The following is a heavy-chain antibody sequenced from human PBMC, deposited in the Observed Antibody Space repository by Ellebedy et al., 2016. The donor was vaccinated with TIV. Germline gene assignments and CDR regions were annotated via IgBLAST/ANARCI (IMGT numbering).Heavy chain of an antibody. V-gene: IGHV4-30-4*01. CDR3: AGYSYGPYYFDY. Sequence: LRLSXTVSGGSISSGDYYWSWIRQPPGKGLEWIGYIYYSGSTYYNPSLKSRVTISVDTSKNQFSLKLSSVTAADTAVYYCAGYSYGPYYFDYWGQGTLVTVSS. J-gene: IGHJ4*02. CDR2: IYYSGST. D-gene: IGHD5-18*01. CDR1: GGSISSGDYY.